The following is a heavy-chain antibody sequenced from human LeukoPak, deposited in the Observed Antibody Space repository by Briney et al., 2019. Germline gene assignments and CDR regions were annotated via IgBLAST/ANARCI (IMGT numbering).Heavy chain of an antibody. CDR3: ARERGPHYDFWSGYYPYYYYYGMDV. Sequence: GGSLRLSCAASGFTFSSYGMHWVRQAPGKGLEWVAVIWYDGSNKYYADSVKGRFTISRDNSKNTLYLQMNSLRAEDTAVYYCARERGPHYDFWSGYYPYYYYYGMDVWGQGTTVTVSS. V-gene: IGHV3-33*01. CDR1: GFTFSSYG. J-gene: IGHJ6*02. D-gene: IGHD3-3*01. CDR2: IWYDGSNK.